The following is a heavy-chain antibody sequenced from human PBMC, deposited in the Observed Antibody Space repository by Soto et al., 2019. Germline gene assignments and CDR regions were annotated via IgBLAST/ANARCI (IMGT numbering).Heavy chain of an antibody. Sequence: PGGSLRLSCAASAISFNTYGVTWVRQAPGKGLEWVPSINSGSFSINYADSVKGRFSISRDNAQNSLHLQMNNLRAEDTAVYYCARNESSNIYGMDVWGQGTTVTVSS. CDR1: AISFNTYG. CDR2: INSGSFSI. V-gene: IGHV3-21*01. D-gene: IGHD6-6*01. J-gene: IGHJ6*02. CDR3: ARNESSNIYGMDV.